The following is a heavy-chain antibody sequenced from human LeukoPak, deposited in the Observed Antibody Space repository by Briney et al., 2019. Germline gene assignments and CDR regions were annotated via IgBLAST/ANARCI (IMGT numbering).Heavy chain of an antibody. Sequence: GGSLRLSCTASGFTFSTYAMSWVRQAPGKGLEWVSAISGSGGSTYYADSVKGRFTISRDNSKNTLYLQMNSLRAEDTAVYYCAKAVVPAAIGGMDVWGQGTTVTVSS. V-gene: IGHV3-23*01. CDR3: AKAVVPAAIGGMDV. CDR1: GFTFSTYA. CDR2: ISGSGGST. J-gene: IGHJ6*02. D-gene: IGHD2-2*02.